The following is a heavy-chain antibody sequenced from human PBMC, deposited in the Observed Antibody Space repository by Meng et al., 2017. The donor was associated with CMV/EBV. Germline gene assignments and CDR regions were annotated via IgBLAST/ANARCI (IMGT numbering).Heavy chain of an antibody. CDR2: INSDGSST. Sequence: GESLKISCAASGFTFSSYWMHWVRQAPGKGLVWVSRINSDGSSTSYADSVKGRFTISRDNSKNTLYLQMNSLRAEDTAVYYCAKEKDPGHYYYGMDVWGQGTTVTVSS. CDR1: GFTFSSYW. V-gene: IGHV3-74*01. J-gene: IGHJ6*02. CDR3: AKEKDPGHYYYGMDV.